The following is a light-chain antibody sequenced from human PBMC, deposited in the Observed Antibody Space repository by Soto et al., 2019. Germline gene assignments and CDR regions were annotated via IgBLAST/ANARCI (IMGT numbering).Light chain of an antibody. J-gene: IGKJ4*01. CDR3: QQYDNLLALT. Sequence: DIQMTQSPSSLSASVGDRVTITCQASQDISNYLNWYQQKPGKAPKLLIYDASNLETGVPSRFNGSGSGKDFTFTISSLQPEDIATYYCQQYDNLLALTFGGGTKVEIK. CDR2: DAS. CDR1: QDISNY. V-gene: IGKV1-33*01.